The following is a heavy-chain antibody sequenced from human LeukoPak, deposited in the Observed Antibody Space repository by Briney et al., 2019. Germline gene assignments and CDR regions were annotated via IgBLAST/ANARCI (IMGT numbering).Heavy chain of an antibody. CDR1: GFTFSSYG. J-gene: IGHJ6*02. D-gene: IGHD6-13*01. CDR3: ARVKGSGSSWSYYYYYGMDV. Sequence: PGGSLRLSCAASGFTFSSYGMHWVRQAPGKGLEWVAVISYDGSNKYYADSVKGRFTISRDNSKNTLYLQMNSLRAEDTAVYYCARVKGSGSSWSYYYYYGMDVWGQGTTVTVSS. CDR2: ISYDGSNK. V-gene: IGHV3-30*03.